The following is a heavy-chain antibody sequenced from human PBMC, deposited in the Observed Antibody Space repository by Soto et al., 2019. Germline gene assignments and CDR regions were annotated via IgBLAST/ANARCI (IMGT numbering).Heavy chain of an antibody. Sequence: IRQPPGKGLEWIGEINHSGSTNYNPSLKSRVTISVDTSKNQFSLKLRSVTAADTAVYYCARGPRPPYYYGSGTYYSQPYYMDVWGKATTVTVSS. J-gene: IGHJ6*03. D-gene: IGHD3-10*01. V-gene: IGHV4-34*01. CDR3: ARGPRPPYYYGSGTYYSQPYYMDV. CDR2: INHSGST.